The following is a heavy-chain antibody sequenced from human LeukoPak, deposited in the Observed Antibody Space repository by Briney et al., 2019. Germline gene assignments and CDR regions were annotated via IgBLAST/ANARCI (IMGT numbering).Heavy chain of an antibody. D-gene: IGHD3-22*01. J-gene: IGHJ4*02. V-gene: IGHV3-21*01. CDR3: ARGTYYSDSSGYQYFDY. CDR1: GFTFSSYS. CDR2: ISSSSYI. Sequence: GGSLRLSCAASGFTFSSYSMNWVRQAPGKGLEWVSSISSSSYIYYADSVKGRFTISRDNAKNSLYLQMNSLRAEDTAVYYCARGTYYSDSSGYQYFDYWGQGTLVTVSS.